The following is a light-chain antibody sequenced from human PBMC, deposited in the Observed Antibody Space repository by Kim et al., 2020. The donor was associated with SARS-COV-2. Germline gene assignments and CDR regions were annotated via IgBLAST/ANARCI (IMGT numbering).Light chain of an antibody. CDR3: KHSYSTPHT. CDR1: QAISSY. J-gene: IGKJ2*01. V-gene: IGKV1-39*01. Sequence: DIQMTQSPSSLSASVGARVTITCRASQAISSYLNWYQQKPGKAPKLLIYAASSLQSGVPSRFSGSGSGTDFTLTISSLQPEDFATYYCKHSYSTPHTLRQGTKRE. CDR2: AAS.